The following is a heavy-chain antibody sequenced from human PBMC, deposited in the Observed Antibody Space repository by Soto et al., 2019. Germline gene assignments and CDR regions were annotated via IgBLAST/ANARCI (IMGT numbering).Heavy chain of an antibody. CDR1: GGSIDNYY. D-gene: IGHD4-17*01. V-gene: IGHV4-4*08. J-gene: IGHJ3*02. CDR2: IYSSGST. CDR3: ASPVDYGGNSGHAFDI. Sequence: QVQLQESGAGLVKPSETLSLTCTVSGGSIDNYYWSWIRQPPGRGLEWIGFIYSSGSTNYNPSVKSRVTISADTSKNQFSLKLSSVTAADTTVYYCASPVDYGGNSGHAFDIWGQGTTVTVSS.